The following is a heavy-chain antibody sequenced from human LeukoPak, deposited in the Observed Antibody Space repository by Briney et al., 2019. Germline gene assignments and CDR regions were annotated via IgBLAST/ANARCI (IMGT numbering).Heavy chain of an antibody. CDR3: AKDFRDCSSTSCYWSRLNDAFDI. CDR1: GFTFSSYS. CDR2: ISGSGGST. J-gene: IGHJ3*02. Sequence: GGSLRLSCAASGFTFSSYSMNWVRQAPGKGLEWVSAISGSGGSTYYADSVKGRFTISRDNSKNTLYLQMNSLRAEDTAVYYCAKDFRDCSSTSCYWSRLNDAFDIWGQGTMVTVSS. D-gene: IGHD2-2*01. V-gene: IGHV3-23*01.